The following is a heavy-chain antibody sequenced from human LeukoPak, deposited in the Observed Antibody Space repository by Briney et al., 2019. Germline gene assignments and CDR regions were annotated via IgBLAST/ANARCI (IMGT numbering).Heavy chain of an antibody. CDR1: GYTFTSYY. CDR2: INPSGGST. J-gene: IGHJ3*02. V-gene: IGHV1-46*01. D-gene: IGHD1-26*01. Sequence: ASVKVSCKASGYTFTSYYMHWVRQAPGQGLEWMGIINPSGGSTSFAQNFQGRLTMTRDMSTSTVYMELSSLRSDDTAVYYCARGGGRWELQIDIWGQGTMVTVSS. CDR3: ARGGGRWELQIDI.